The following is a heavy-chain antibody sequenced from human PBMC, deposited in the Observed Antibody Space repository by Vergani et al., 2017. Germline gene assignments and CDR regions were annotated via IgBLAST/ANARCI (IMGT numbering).Heavy chain of an antibody. Sequence: QVQLQESGPGLVKPSETLTLTCDVSDSSIMTNPYWGWFRQSPGKGLEWIGCSHHSGDTHYNSSLKSRVSISIVSSSKFSLRLTSVTAADTAIYYCARHRGSGGFFPSSYFCGMDVWGHGTTVTVSS. CDR2: SHHSGDT. CDR1: DSSIMTNPY. D-gene: IGHD3-10*01. J-gene: IGHJ6*02. CDR3: ARHRGSGGFFPSSYFCGMDV. V-gene: IGHV4-38-2*01.